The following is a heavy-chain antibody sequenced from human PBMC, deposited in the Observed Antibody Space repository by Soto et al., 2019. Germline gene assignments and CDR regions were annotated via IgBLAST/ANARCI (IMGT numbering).Heavy chain of an antibody. Sequence: PGGSLRLSCAASGFTFSSYWMHWVRQAPGKGLVWVSRISSDVSSTSYADSVKGRFTISRDNAKNTLYLQMDSLRAEDTAVYYCERGIGYPAQASGGQGPLVTVSS. J-gene: IGHJ4*02. D-gene: IGHD1-1*01. CDR2: ISSDVSST. V-gene: IGHV3-74*01. CDR1: GFTFSSYW. CDR3: ERGIGYPAQAS.